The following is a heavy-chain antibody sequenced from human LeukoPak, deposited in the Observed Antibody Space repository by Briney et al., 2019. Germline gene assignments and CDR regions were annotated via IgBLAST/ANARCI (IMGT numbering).Heavy chain of an antibody. V-gene: IGHV4-59*01. CDR3: ARDRTAGY. CDR1: GGSISSYY. CDR2: IYYSGST. J-gene: IGHJ4*02. D-gene: IGHD6-25*01. Sequence: PSETLSLTCTVSGGSISSYYWSWIRQPPGKGLEWIGYIYYSGSTNYNPSLKSRVTISVDTSKNQFSLKLSSVTAADTAVYYCARDRTAGYWGQGTLVTASS.